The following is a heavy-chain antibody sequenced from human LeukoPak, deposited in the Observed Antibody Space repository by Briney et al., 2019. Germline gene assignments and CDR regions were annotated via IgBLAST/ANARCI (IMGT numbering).Heavy chain of an antibody. J-gene: IGHJ5*02. D-gene: IGHD3-10*01. CDR1: GFTFSSYS. V-gene: IGHV3-21*01. CDR2: ISSSSSYI. CDR3: ARRLGRGWFDP. Sequence: GGSLRLSCAASGFTFSSYSMNWVRQAPGKGLEWVSSISSSSSYIYYADSVKGRFTISRDNAKNSPYLQMNSLRAEDTAVYYCARRLGRGWFDPWGQGTLVTVSS.